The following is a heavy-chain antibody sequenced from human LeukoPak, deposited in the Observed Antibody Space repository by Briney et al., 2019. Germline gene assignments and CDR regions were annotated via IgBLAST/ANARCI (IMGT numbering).Heavy chain of an antibody. J-gene: IGHJ5*02. CDR3: ARIGPSKMVRGEFDP. CDR1: GGTFSSYA. Sequence: SVKVSCKASGGTFSSYAISWVRQAPGQGLEWMGRIIPILGIANYAQKFQGRVTITADKSTSTAYMELSSLRSEDTAVYYCARIGPSKMVRGEFDPWGQGTLVTVSS. CDR2: IIPILGIA. D-gene: IGHD3-10*01. V-gene: IGHV1-69*04.